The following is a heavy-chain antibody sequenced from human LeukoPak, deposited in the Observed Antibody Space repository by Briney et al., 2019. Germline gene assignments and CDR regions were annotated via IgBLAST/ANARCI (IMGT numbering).Heavy chain of an antibody. CDR3: ARDGRGDSSGYHLTEFDY. Sequence: ASVKVSCKAFGYTFTSNYMHWVRQAPGQGLEWMGIINPSGGSTSYAQKFQGRVTMTRDMSTSTVYMELSSLRSEDTAVYYCARDGRGDSSGYHLTEFDYWGQGTLVTVSS. J-gene: IGHJ4*02. V-gene: IGHV1-46*01. D-gene: IGHD3-22*01. CDR2: INPSGGST. CDR1: GYTFTSNY.